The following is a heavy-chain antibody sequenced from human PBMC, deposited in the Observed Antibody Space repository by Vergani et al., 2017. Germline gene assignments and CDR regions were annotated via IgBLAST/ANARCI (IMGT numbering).Heavy chain of an antibody. J-gene: IGHJ3*02. CDR2: INHSGST. CDR1: DGSFSGYY. Sequence: QVQLQQWGAGLLKPSETLSLTCAVDDGSFSGYYWSWIRQPPGKGLEWIGEINHSGSTNYNQSLKSRVTISVDTSKNQFSLKLSSVTAADTAVYYCAKYYYDSSGSPYDAFDIWGQGTMVTVSS. D-gene: IGHD3-22*01. V-gene: IGHV4-34*01. CDR3: AKYYYDSSGSPYDAFDI.